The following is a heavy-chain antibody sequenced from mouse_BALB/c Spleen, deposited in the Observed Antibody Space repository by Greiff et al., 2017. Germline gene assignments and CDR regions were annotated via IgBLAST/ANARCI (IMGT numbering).Heavy chain of an antibody. CDR3: ARGSYPY. V-gene: IGHV5-6-5*01. CDR2: ISSGGST. J-gene: IGHJ2*01. Sequence: EVKLMESGGGLVKPGGSLKLSCAASGFTFSSYAMSWVRQTPEKRLEWVASISSGGSTYYPDSVKGRFTISRDNARNILYLQMSSLRSEDTAMYYCARGSYPYWGQGTTLTVSS. D-gene: IGHD5-1*01. CDR1: GFTFSSYA.